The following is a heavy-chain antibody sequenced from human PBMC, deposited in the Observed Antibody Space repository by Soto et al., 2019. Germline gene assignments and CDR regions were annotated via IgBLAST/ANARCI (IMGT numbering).Heavy chain of an antibody. J-gene: IGHJ4*02. CDR1: GYTFTSYG. V-gene: IGHV1-18*01. CDR2: ISAYNGNT. CDR3: AGAPPSGGRNHYDYIWGSYRLPDY. Sequence: ASVKVSCKASGYTFTSYGISWVRQAPGQGLEWMGWISAYNGNTSYAQKLQGRVTMTTDTSTSTAYMELRSLRSDDTAVYYCAGAPPSGGRNHYDYIWGSYRLPDYWGQGTLVTVSS. D-gene: IGHD3-16*02.